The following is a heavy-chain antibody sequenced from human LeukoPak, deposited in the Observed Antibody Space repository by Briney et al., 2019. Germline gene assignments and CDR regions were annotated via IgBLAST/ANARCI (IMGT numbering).Heavy chain of an antibody. D-gene: IGHD5-24*01. J-gene: IGHJ4*02. Sequence: GGSLRLSCAASGFMFSSSWMSWVRLAPGKGLEWVANIKEDGTETYYVDSVKGRFTISRDNAKNSLYLQMNSLRVEDTAVYYCAKEGRSLQTYWGQGTLVTVSS. CDR2: IKEDGTET. V-gene: IGHV3-7*03. CDR1: GFMFSSSW. CDR3: AKEGRSLQTY.